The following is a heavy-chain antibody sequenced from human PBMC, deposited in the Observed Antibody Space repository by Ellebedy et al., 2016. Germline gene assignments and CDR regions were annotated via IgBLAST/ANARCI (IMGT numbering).Heavy chain of an antibody. Sequence: GESLKISCAASGFTFSSYVMRRVRQAPGKGLEWVSTISASGGNTYYADSVRGRFNISRDNSKNTLYLQVNSLRSEDTAVYYCASRGIHNQFDYWGQGTLVTVSS. CDR3: ASRGIHNQFDY. CDR2: ISASGGNT. J-gene: IGHJ4*02. V-gene: IGHV3-23*01. CDR1: GFTFSSYV. D-gene: IGHD1-14*01.